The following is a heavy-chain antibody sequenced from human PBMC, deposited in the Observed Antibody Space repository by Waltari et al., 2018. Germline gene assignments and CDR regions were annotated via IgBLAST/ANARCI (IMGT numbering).Heavy chain of an antibody. J-gene: IGHJ3*02. CDR3: TTGATAAAGDDAFDI. Sequence: EVQLVESGGGLVKPGGSLRLSCAASGFTFSNAWMSWVRQAPGKGLEWVGRIKSKTDGGTTDYAAPVKGRLTIARDDSKNTLYLQMNSLKTEDTAVYYCTTGATAAAGDDAFDIWGQGTMVTVSS. CDR2: IKSKTDGGTT. CDR1: GFTFSNAW. V-gene: IGHV3-15*01. D-gene: IGHD6-13*01.